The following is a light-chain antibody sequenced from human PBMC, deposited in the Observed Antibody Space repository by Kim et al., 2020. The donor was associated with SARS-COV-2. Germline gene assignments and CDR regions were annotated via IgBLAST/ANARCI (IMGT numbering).Light chain of an antibody. Sequence: SSGGDRDTITCRARQSISSYLNSYQQKPGKAPKLLIYAAASLQSWVPSRFSGSGSGTDFTLSISSLQPEDFATYYCQQSYRTPRTFGQGTKVEIK. CDR2: AAA. CDR1: QSISSY. V-gene: IGKV1-39*01. CDR3: QQSYRTPRT. J-gene: IGKJ1*01.